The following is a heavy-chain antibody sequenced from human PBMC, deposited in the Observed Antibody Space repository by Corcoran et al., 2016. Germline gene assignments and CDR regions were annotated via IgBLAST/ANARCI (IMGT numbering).Heavy chain of an antibody. CDR2: ISWDGGST. J-gene: IGHJ6*02. V-gene: IGHV3-43*01. CDR3: AKGWNPRAGMDV. Sequence: EVQLVESGGVVVQPGGSLRLSCAASGLTFDDYTMHWVRQAPGKGLEWVSLISWDGGSTYYADSVKGRFTISRDNSKNSLYLQMNSLRTEDTALYYCAKGWNPRAGMDVWGQGTTVTVSS. D-gene: IGHD1-1*01. CDR1: GLTFDDYT.